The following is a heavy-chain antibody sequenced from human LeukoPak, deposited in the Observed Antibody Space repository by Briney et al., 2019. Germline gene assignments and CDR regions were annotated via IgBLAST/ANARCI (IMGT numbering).Heavy chain of an antibody. D-gene: IGHD4-17*01. CDR2: IKSKTDGGTT. CDR3: TTVDVDGDYDPLDDFDY. Sequence: KSGRSLSLSWAAAGFTFSNPWMRWVRQAAGKGREWVGSIKSKTDGGTTEYAARMTGRFTISRDESKNTLYMQMYSLKSENTAVYYCTTVDVDGDYDPLDDFDYWGQGTLVTVSS. J-gene: IGHJ4*02. CDR1: GFTFSNPW. V-gene: IGHV3-15*01.